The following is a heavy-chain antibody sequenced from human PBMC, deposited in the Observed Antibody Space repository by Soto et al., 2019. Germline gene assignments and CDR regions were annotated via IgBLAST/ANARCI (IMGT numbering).Heavy chain of an antibody. J-gene: IGHJ5*02. V-gene: IGHV1-8*01. CDR2: MNPGSGDT. Sequence: ASVKVSCKASGYSFTNNGVSWVRQATGQGLEWMGWMNPGSGDTGYAQKFQGRVTMTRDISIATAYMELSSLRSDDTAIYYCARMETFGSLNWFDPWGQGTMVTVSS. CDR1: GYSFTNNG. CDR3: ARMETFGSLNWFDP. D-gene: IGHD3-16*01.